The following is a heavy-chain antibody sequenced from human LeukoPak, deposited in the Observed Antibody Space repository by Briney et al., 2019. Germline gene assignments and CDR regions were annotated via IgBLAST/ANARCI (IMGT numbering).Heavy chain of an antibody. CDR3: ASWAGNTQSDSWSGPFDY. CDR2: ISAGGRTT. CDR1: GLTFSNLK. Sequence: KAGGSLRLSCAVSGLTFSNLKMNWVRQAPGKGLEWVSYISAGGRTTFYADSVTGRFTISRDNAKNSLYLQMSSLGVEDTAVYYCASWAGNTQSDSWSGPFDYWGQGSLVTVSS. V-gene: IGHV3-48*03. J-gene: IGHJ4*02. D-gene: IGHD3-3*01.